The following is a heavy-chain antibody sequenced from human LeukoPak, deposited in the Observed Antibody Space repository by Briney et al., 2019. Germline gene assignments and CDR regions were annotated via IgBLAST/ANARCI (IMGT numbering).Heavy chain of an antibody. J-gene: IGHJ3*02. CDR1: GFTFSSYS. CDR3: ARDQAFSVGAFDI. D-gene: IGHD2/OR15-2a*01. CDR2: ISSSSSYI. Sequence: PGGSLRLSCAASGFTFSSYSMNWVRQAPGKGLEWTSSISSSSSYIYYADSVKGRFTISRDNAKNSLYLQMNSLRAEDTAVYYCARDQAFSVGAFDIWGQGTMVTVSS. V-gene: IGHV3-21*01.